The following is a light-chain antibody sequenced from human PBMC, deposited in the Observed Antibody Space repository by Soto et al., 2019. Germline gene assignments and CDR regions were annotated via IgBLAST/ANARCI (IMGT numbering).Light chain of an antibody. CDR1: SGHSSYA. V-gene: IGLV4-69*01. CDR3: QTSGSGTVV. CDR2: LNSDGSH. Sequence: QAVVTQSPSASASLGASVKLTCTLSSGHSSYAIAWHQQQPEKGPRYLMKLNSDGSHSKGDGIPDRFSGSSSGAERYLTISRLQSEDEADYYCQTSGSGTVVFGGGTKVTVL. J-gene: IGLJ2*01.